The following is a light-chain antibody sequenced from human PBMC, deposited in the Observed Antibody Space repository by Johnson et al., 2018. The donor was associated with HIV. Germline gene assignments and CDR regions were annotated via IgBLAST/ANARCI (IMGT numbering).Light chain of an antibody. CDR1: SSNIGNKY. V-gene: IGLV1-51*02. J-gene: IGLJ1*01. CDR3: GTWDSRLSTNYV. CDR2: ENN. Sequence: QSVLTQPPSVSAAPGQKVTISCSGSSSNIGNKYVSWYQQLPGTAPKLLIYENNKLPSGIPDRFSGSKSGPSATLGITGLQPGDESAYYCGTWDSRLSTNYVFGTGTKGTVL.